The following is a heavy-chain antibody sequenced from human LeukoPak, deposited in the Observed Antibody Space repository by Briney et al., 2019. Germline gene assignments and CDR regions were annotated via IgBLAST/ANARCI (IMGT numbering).Heavy chain of an antibody. J-gene: IGHJ5*02. CDR2: IYHIGST. CDR1: GDSISSGGYS. V-gene: IGHV4-30-2*01. CDR3: ARARVSGSSWSVRPLPQWFDP. Sequence: PSQTLSLTCAVSGDSISSGGYSWSWIRQPPGKGLEWIGYIYHIGSTYYNPSLKSRVTMSVGRSKNQFSLKLSSVTAADTAVYYCARARVSGSSWSVRPLPQWFDPWGQGTLVTVSS. D-gene: IGHD6-13*01.